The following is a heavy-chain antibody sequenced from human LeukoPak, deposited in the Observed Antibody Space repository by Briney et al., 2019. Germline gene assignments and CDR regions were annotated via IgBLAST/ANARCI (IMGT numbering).Heavy chain of an antibody. V-gene: IGHV1-3*01. D-gene: IGHD3-22*01. Sequence: ASVKVSCKASGYTFTSYTMHWVHQAPGQRLEWMGWINAGNGNTKYSQKFQGRVTITRDTSASTAYMELSSLRSEDTAVYYCARDTQYYYDSSGYYPPKWFDPWGQGTLVTVSS. CDR3: ARDTQYYYDSSGYYPPKWFDP. CDR1: GYTFTSYT. CDR2: INAGNGNT. J-gene: IGHJ5*02.